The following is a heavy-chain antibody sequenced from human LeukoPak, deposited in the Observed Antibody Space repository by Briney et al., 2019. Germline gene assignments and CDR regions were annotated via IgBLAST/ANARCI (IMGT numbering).Heavy chain of an antibody. CDR3: ARRCSGGSCYPRGSYGMDV. V-gene: IGHV1-2*04. CDR1: GYTFTGYY. D-gene: IGHD2-15*01. Sequence: ASVKVSCKASGYTFTGYYMHWVRQAPGQGLEWMGWINPNSGGTNYAQKFQGWVTMTRDTSISTAYMELSRLRSDDTAVYYCARRCSGGSCYPRGSYGMDVWGQGTTVTVSS. CDR2: INPNSGGT. J-gene: IGHJ6*02.